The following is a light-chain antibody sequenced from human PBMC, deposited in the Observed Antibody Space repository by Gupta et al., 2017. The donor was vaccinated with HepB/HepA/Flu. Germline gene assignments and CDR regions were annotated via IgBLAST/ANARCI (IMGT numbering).Light chain of an antibody. J-gene: IGKJ5*01. CDR3: QQYYSTPFT. V-gene: IGKV4-1*01. CDR1: QSILYSSNNKNY. CDR2: WAS. Sequence: DIVMTQSPYSLAVSLGERATINCKSSQSILYSSNNKNYLKWYQQKPRQPPKLLISWASTRESGVPDRFSGSVSRTDFTLTISSLQAEDVAVYYCQQYYSTPFTFGQGTRLEIK.